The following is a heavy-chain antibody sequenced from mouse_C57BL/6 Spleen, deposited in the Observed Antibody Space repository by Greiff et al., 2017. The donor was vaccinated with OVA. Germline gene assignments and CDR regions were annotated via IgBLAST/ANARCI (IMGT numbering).Heavy chain of an antibody. V-gene: IGHV1-26*01. CDR3: ARAGHDY. CDR1: GYTFTDYY. J-gene: IGHJ2*01. CDR2: INPNNGGT. Sequence: VQLQQSGPELVKPGASVKISCKASGYTFTDYYMNWVKQSHGKSLEWIGDINPNNGGTSYNQKFKGKATLTVDKSSSTAFMELRSLTSEDSAVYYCARAGHDYWGQGTTLTVSS.